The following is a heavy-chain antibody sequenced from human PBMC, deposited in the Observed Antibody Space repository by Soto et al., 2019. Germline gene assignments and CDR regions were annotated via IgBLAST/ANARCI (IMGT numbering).Heavy chain of an antibody. CDR2: ISYDGSNK. CDR3: AKGERVYYYDSSGYYYDY. J-gene: IGHJ4*02. CDR1: GFTFSSYG. V-gene: IGHV3-30*18. D-gene: IGHD3-22*01. Sequence: GGSLRLSCAASGFTFSSYGMHWVRQAPGKGLEWVAVISYDGSNKYYADSVKGRFTISRDNSKNTLYLQMNSQRAEDTAVYYCAKGERVYYYDSSGYYYDYWGQGTLVTVSS.